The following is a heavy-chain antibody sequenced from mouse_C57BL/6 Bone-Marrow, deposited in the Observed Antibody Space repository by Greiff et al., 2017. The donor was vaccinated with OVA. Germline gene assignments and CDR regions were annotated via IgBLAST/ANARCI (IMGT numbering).Heavy chain of an antibody. J-gene: IGHJ3*01. CDR1: GYTFTSYG. Sequence: VQLKQSGAELARPGASVKLSCKASGYTFTSYGISWVKQRTGQGLEWIGEIYPRSGNTYYNEKFKGKATLTADKSSSTAYMELRSLTSEDSAVYFCARGIYYDPFAYWGQGTLVTVAA. CDR2: IYPRSGNT. D-gene: IGHD2-4*01. V-gene: IGHV1-81*01. CDR3: ARGIYYDPFAY.